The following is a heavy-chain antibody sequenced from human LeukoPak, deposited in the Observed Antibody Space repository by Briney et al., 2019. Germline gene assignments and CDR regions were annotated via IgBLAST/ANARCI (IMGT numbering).Heavy chain of an antibody. J-gene: IGHJ3*02. Sequence: PSETLSLTCAVYGGSFSGYYWSWIRQPPGKGLEWIGEINHSGSTNYNPSLKSRVTISVDTSKNQFSLKLSSVTAADTAVYYCARAHVGIQLWLGYAFDIWGQGTMVTVSS. CDR1: GGSFSGYY. D-gene: IGHD5-18*01. CDR3: ARAHVGIQLWLGYAFDI. CDR2: INHSGST. V-gene: IGHV4-34*01.